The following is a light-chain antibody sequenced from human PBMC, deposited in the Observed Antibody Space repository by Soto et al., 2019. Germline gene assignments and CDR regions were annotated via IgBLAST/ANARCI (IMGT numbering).Light chain of an antibody. CDR1: SGHSSYA. V-gene: IGLV4-69*01. CDR3: QTWGTGIVV. J-gene: IGLJ2*01. Sequence: QLVLTQPPSASASLGASVKLTCTLSSGHSSYAIAWHQQQPEKGPRYLMKLNSDGSHSKGDGIPDRFSGSNSGAERYLTISSLQSEDEADYYCQTWGTGIVVFGGGTKLTVL. CDR2: LNSDGSH.